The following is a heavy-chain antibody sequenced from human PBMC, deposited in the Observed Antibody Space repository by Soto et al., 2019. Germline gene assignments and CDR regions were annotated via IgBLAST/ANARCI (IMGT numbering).Heavy chain of an antibody. CDR2: ISGSGGST. V-gene: IGHV3-23*01. D-gene: IGHD2-8*01. J-gene: IGHJ3*02. CDR3: AKDFIANNGVGAFFNM. CDR1: GFTFSSYA. Sequence: PGGSLRLSCAASGFTFSSYAMSWVRQAPGKGLEWVSAISGSGGSTYYADSVKGRFTISRDNSKNTLYLQMNSLRDEDTAVYYRAKDFIANNGVGAFFNMWGRGTQVPVS.